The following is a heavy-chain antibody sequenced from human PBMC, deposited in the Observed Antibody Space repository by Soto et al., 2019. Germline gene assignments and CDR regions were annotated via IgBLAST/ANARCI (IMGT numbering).Heavy chain of an antibody. J-gene: IGHJ6*02. CDR1: GGSISSGGYS. Sequence: PSETLSLTCAVSGGSISSGGYSWSWIRQPPGKGLEWIGYIYHSGSTYYNPSLKSRVTISVDRSKNQFSLKLSSVTAADTAVYYCARELGLRGYYGMDVWGQGTTVTVSS. CDR2: IYHSGST. CDR3: ARELGLRGYYGMDV. V-gene: IGHV4-30-2*01. D-gene: IGHD1-7*01.